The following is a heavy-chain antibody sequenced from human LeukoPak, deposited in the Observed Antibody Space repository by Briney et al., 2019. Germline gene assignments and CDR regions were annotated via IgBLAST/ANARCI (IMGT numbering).Heavy chain of an antibody. V-gene: IGHV4-59*12. CDR3: ARVAMGYYGSGSYRWFDP. CDR2: IYYSGST. Sequence: SETLSLTCTASGGSISSYYWSWIRQPPGKGLEWIGYIYYSGSTNYNPSLKSRVTISVDTSKNQFSLKLSSVTAADTAVYYCARVAMGYYGSGSYRWFDPWGQGTLVTVSS. CDR1: GGSISSYY. D-gene: IGHD3-10*01. J-gene: IGHJ5*02.